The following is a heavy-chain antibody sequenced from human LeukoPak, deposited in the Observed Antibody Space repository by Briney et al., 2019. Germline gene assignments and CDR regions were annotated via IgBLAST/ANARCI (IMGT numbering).Heavy chain of an antibody. Sequence: PSETLSLTCAVYGGSFSGYYWSWIRQPPGKGLEWIGDIYYSGSTSYNPSLKSRVTISVEASKNQFRLKLSSVTAAVTAVYYCARKAPDDSFDIWGQGTMVTVSS. CDR3: ARKAPDDSFDI. J-gene: IGHJ3*02. V-gene: IGHV4-34*09. CDR2: IYYSGST. CDR1: GGSFSGYY.